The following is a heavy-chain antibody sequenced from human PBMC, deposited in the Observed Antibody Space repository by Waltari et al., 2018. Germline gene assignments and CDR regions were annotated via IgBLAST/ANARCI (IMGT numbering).Heavy chain of an antibody. J-gene: IGHJ4*02. Sequence: QVQLQESGPGLVKPSETLSLTCAVSGYSISSGYYWGWIRQPPGKGLEWIGSIYHSGSTYYNPALKSRVTISVDTSKNQFSLKLSSVTAADTAVYYCAAHMGMYGDYDPFDYWGQGTLVTVSS. V-gene: IGHV4-38-2*01. CDR2: IYHSGST. CDR1: GYSISSGYY. CDR3: AAHMGMYGDYDPFDY. D-gene: IGHD4-17*01.